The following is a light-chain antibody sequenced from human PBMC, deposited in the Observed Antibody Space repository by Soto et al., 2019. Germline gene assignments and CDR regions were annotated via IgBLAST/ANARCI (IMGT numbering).Light chain of an antibody. V-gene: IGLV1-47*01. CDR2: RNT. CDR3: VSSAANNRYV. CDR1: ASTIGRNY. J-gene: IGLJ1*01. Sequence: QSVLTQSPSASGTPGQRVTISCSGSASTIGRNYVYWYQQLPGTAPKLLIYRNTQRPSGVPDRLSGSKSGNTASLIVSWIQAEDEADYYCVSSAANNRYVFGTGTKVTVL.